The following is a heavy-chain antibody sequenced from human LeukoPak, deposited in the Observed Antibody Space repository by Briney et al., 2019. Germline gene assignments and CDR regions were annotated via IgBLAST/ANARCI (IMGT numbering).Heavy chain of an antibody. CDR2: ISYDGSNK. CDR1: GFTFSSYA. J-gene: IGHJ6*03. CDR3: ARLSAYYYGSYFYYYMDV. V-gene: IGHV3-30*04. D-gene: IGHD3-10*01. Sequence: GGSLRLSCAASGFTFSSYAMHWVRQAPGKGLEWVAVISYDGSNKYYADSVKGRFTISRDNSKNTLYLQMSSLRAEDTALYYCARLSAYYYGSYFYYYMDVWGRGTTVTVSS.